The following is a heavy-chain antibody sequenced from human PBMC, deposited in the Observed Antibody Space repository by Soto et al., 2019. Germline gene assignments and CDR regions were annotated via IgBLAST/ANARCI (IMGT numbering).Heavy chain of an antibody. CDR3: ARDWAAAGPFDY. D-gene: IGHD6-13*01. V-gene: IGHV4-59*01. Sequence: PSETQSLTCPVSGGSISSYYWSWIRQPPGKGLEWIGYIYYSGSTNYAQKLQGRVTMTTDTSTSTAYMELRSLRSDDTAVYYCARDWAAAGPFDYWGQGTLVTVSS. J-gene: IGHJ4*02. CDR1: GGSISSYY. CDR2: IYYSGST.